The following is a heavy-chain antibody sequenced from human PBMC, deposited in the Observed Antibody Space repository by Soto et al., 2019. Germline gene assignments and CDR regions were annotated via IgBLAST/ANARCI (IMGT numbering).Heavy chain of an antibody. CDR2: INSDGSST. Sequence: GGSLRLSCAASGFTFSSYWMHWVRQAPGKGLVWVSRINSDGSSTSYADSVKGRFTISRDNSMNTLYLQMKTLRAEDTAVYYCAKVSSSWYAGFFDLWGQGTPVTVS. D-gene: IGHD6-13*01. J-gene: IGHJ4*02. V-gene: IGHV3-74*01. CDR3: AKVSSSWYAGFFDL. CDR1: GFTFSSYW.